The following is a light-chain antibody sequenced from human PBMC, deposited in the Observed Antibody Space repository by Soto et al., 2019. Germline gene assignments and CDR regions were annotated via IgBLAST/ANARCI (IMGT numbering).Light chain of an antibody. CDR2: DAS. J-gene: IGKJ5*01. CDR1: QSVSNNY. Sequence: EIVLTQSPGTLSLSPGETTTLSCRSSQSVSNNYLAWYQQKPGQAPRLLIYDASNRATGIPARFSGSGSGTDFTLTISSLEPEDFAVYYCQQRSNWPLITFGQGTRLEI. CDR3: QQRSNWPLIT. V-gene: IGKV3-11*01.